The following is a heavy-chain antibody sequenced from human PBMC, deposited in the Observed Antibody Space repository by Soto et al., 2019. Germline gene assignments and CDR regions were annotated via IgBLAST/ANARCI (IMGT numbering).Heavy chain of an antibody. D-gene: IGHD3-10*01. CDR1: GFTFSSYG. CDR3: ARDSSGSYYNVDY. J-gene: IGHJ4*02. CDR2: IWYDGSNK. Sequence: GGSLRLSCAASGFTFSSYGMHWVHQAPGKGLEWVAVIWYDGSNKYYADSVKGRFTISRDNSKNTLYLQMNSLRAEDTAVYYCARDSSGSYYNVDYWGQGTLVTVSS. V-gene: IGHV3-33*01.